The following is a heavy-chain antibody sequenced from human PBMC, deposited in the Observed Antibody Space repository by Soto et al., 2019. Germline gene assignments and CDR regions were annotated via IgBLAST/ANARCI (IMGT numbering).Heavy chain of an antibody. CDR3: AQCLLGVNYYYGMDV. CDR1: GYIFTNYY. V-gene: IGHV1-69*13. Sequence: GASVKVFCKASGYIFTNYYMHWVRQAPGQGLEWMGGIIPIFATADYAQKFQGRVTITADESTSTAYMELSSLRSEDTAVYYCAQCLLGVNYYYGMDVWGQGTTVTVSS. CDR2: IIPIFATA. J-gene: IGHJ6*02. D-gene: IGHD3-16*01.